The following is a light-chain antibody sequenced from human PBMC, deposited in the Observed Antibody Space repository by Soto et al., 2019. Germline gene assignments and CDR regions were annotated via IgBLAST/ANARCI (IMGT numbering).Light chain of an antibody. Sequence: IHMTHSPSSLSASLGDIVTMTFRASQSISSYLNWYQQKPGRAPKLLIYAASNLEAGVPSRFRGSGSGTDFTFTISRLQPEDIATYYCQQYENLPTFGQGTRLENK. CDR1: QSISSY. CDR2: AAS. CDR3: QQYENLPT. J-gene: IGKJ5*01. V-gene: IGKV1-33*01.